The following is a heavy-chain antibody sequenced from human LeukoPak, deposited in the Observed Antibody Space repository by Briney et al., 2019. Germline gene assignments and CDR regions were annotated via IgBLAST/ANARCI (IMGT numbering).Heavy chain of an antibody. V-gene: IGHV1-3*01. CDR3: AGCQGDDNWFDP. D-gene: IGHD3-16*01. J-gene: IGHJ5*02. Sequence: ASVEVSCKASGYTFTSYAMHWVRQAPGQRLEWMGWINAGNGNTKYSQKFQGRVTITADESTSTAYMELSSLRSEDTAVYYCAGCQGDDNWFDPWGQGTLVTVSS. CDR1: GYTFTSYA. CDR2: INAGNGNT.